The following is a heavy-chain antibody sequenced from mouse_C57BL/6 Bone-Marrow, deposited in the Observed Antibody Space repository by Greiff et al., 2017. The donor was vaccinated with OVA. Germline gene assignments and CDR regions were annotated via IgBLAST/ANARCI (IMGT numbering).Heavy chain of an antibody. CDR3: AHRRLGRFAY. Sequence: QVQLQQSGAELVKPGASVKLSCKASGYTFTSYWMHWVKQRPGQGLEWIGMIHPNSGSTNYNEKFKSKATLTVDKSSSTAYRQLSSLTSEDSAVYYCAHRRLGRFAYWGQGTLVTVSA. D-gene: IGHD4-1*01. J-gene: IGHJ3*01. CDR2: IHPNSGST. CDR1: GYTFTSYW. V-gene: IGHV1-64*01.